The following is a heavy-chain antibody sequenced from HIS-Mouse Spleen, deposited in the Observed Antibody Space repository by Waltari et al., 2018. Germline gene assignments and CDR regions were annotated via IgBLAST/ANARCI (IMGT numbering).Heavy chain of an antibody. Sequence: QLQLQESGPGLVKPSETLSLTCTVSGGSISSSSYYWGWIRQPPGKGLEWIGSIYYSVSPYYNPSLKSRVTISVDTSKNQFSLKLSSVTAADTAVYYCARGRIAARPWFDPWGQGTLVTVSS. V-gene: IGHV4-39*07. CDR1: GGSISSSSYY. D-gene: IGHD6-6*01. CDR2: IYYSVSP. J-gene: IGHJ5*02. CDR3: ARGRIAARPWFDP.